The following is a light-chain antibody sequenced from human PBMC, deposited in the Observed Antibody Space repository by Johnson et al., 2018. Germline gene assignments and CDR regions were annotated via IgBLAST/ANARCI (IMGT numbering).Light chain of an antibody. J-gene: IGLJ1*01. CDR2: ENN. CDR3: GTWDSSLSAGNV. Sequence: QSVLTQPPSVSAAPGQKVTISCSGSSSNIGNNYVSWYQQLPGTAPKLLIYENNKRPSGIPDRFSGPKSGPSATLGITALQTGDEADYYCGTWDSSLSAGNVFGTGTKVTVL. V-gene: IGLV1-51*02. CDR1: SSNIGNNY.